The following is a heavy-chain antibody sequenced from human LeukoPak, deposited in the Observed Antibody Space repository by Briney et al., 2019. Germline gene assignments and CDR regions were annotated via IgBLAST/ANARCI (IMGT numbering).Heavy chain of an antibody. J-gene: IGHJ4*02. CDR1: GFTFSDYS. Sequence: GGSLRLSCAASGFTFSDYSMNWVRQAPGKGLEWVSSISSSSSYIYYADSVKGRFTISRDNARNSLYLLMNSLRAEDTAVYYCARGGRSTYFDWSPDYWGQGTLVTVSS. CDR3: ARGGRSTYFDWSPDY. V-gene: IGHV3-21*01. D-gene: IGHD3-9*01. CDR2: ISSSSSYI.